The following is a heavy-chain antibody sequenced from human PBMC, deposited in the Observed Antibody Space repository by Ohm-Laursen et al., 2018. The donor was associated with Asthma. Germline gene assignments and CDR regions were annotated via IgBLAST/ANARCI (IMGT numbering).Heavy chain of an antibody. Sequence: SLRLSCAASGFTFSSYGMHWVRQAPGKGLEWVAVISYDGSNKYYADSVKGRFTISRDNSKNTLYLQMNSLRAEDTAVYYCAKDRGYCSSTSCSTRRGYYYGMDVWGQGTTVTVSS. CDR1: GFTFSSYG. D-gene: IGHD2-2*01. J-gene: IGHJ6*02. CDR2: ISYDGSNK. CDR3: AKDRGYCSSTSCSTRRGYYYGMDV. V-gene: IGHV3-30*18.